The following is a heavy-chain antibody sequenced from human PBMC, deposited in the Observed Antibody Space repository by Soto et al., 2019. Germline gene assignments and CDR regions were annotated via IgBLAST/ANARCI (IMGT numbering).Heavy chain of an antibody. V-gene: IGHV4-59*01. CDR2: IFSSGSS. Sequence: TSETLSLTCTVSGGSISRYYWSWIRQAPGKGLEWIGYIFSSGSSNYSPSLKSRVTISVDTSKNQFSLRLSSVTAADTAVYYCARYSRAYYFDYWGQGTLVTVSS. CDR1: GGSISRYY. D-gene: IGHD6-13*01. CDR3: ARYSRAYYFDY. J-gene: IGHJ4*02.